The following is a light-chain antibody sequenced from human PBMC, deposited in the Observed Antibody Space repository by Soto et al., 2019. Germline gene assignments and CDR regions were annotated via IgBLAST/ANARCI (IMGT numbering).Light chain of an antibody. J-gene: IGLJ3*02. CDR2: GST. V-gene: IGLV1-51*02. Sequence: QPVLTQPPSVSAAPGEKVPISCSGSNSNFGNSYVSWYQQLPGTAPKIIMYGSTERPSGIPDRFSGSKSVTSATLGITGLQPGDVGEYYCFALDSRLRIWVFVVGTKLTVL. CDR3: FALDSRLRIWV. CDR1: NSNFGNSY.